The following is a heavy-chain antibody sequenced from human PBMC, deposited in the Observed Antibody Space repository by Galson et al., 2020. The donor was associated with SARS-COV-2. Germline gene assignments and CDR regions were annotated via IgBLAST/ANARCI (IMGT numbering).Heavy chain of an antibody. CDR3: VTYSRSDDYFFPY. D-gene: IGHD4-17*01. CDR1: GGSISRYY. Sequence: ETSETLSLTCTVSGGSISRYYWTWLRQSPGKGLEWIGYIHHTGDTNYKPSLKRRVTMSLDTSKYQFSLNLDFVTAADTAVYYCVTYSRSDDYFFPYWGQGTLVTVSS. V-gene: IGHV4-59*08. J-gene: IGHJ1*01. CDR2: IHHTGDT.